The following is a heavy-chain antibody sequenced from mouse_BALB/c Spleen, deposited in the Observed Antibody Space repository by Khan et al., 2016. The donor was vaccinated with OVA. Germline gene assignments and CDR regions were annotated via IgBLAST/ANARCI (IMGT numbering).Heavy chain of an antibody. CDR3: VRGNYYGYAMDY. V-gene: IGHV3-2*02. Sequence: EVQLQESGPGLVKPSQSLSLTCTVTGYSITSDYAWNWIRQFPGNKLEWMGYISYSGSTSYNPSLQSRIPITRDTSKNPFFLQLNSVTPEDTATYYGVRGNYYGYAMDYWGQGTSVTVSS. D-gene: IGHD1-1*01. J-gene: IGHJ4*01. CDR2: ISYSGST. CDR1: GYSITSDYA.